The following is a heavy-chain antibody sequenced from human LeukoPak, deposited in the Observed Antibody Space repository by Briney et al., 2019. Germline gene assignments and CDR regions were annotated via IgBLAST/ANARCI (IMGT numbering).Heavy chain of an antibody. CDR3: ARHSEGVVVVAAVHFDY. Sequence: SETLSLTCTVSGGSISSSSYYWGWIRPPPGKGLEWIGSIYYSGSTYYNPSLKSRVTISVDTSKNQFSLKLSSVTAADTAVYYCARHSEGVVVVAAVHFDYWGQGTLVTVSS. J-gene: IGHJ4*02. CDR2: IYYSGST. V-gene: IGHV4-39*01. D-gene: IGHD2-15*01. CDR1: GGSISSSSYY.